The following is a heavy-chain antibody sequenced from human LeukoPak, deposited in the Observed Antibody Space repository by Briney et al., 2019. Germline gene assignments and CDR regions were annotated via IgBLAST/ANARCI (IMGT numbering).Heavy chain of an antibody. CDR2: IYTSGST. CDR1: GGSISSYY. V-gene: IGHV4-4*09. J-gene: IGHJ5*02. Sequence: PSETLSLTCTVPGGSISSYYWSWIRQPPGKGLEWIGYIYTSGSTNYNPSLKSRVTISVDTSKNQFSLKLSSVTAADTAVYYCARHRTDYDSSGYYNWFDPWGQGTLVTVSS. CDR3: ARHRTDYDSSGYYNWFDP. D-gene: IGHD3-22*01.